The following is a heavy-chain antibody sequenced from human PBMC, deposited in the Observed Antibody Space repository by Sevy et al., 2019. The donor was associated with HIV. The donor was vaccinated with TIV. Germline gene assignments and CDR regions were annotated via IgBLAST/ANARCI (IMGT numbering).Heavy chain of an antibody. CDR2: IRSKAYGGTT. V-gene: IGHV3-49*03. Sequence: GGSLRLSCTASGFTFGDYAMSWFRQAPGKGLEWVGFIRSKAYGGTTEYAASVKGRFTISRDDSKSIAYLQMNSLKTEDTAVYYYTRDAGPYSSSWYHPNRNYYYYMDVWGKGTTVTVSS. CDR1: GFTFGDYA. CDR3: TRDAGPYSSSWYHPNRNYYYYMDV. D-gene: IGHD6-13*01. J-gene: IGHJ6*03.